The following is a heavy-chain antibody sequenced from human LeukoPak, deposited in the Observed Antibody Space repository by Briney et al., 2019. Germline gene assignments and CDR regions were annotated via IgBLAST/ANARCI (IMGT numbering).Heavy chain of an antibody. CDR1: GGSISSGGYY. J-gene: IGHJ5*02. D-gene: IGHD2-21*01. CDR2: IYYSGST. Sequence: PSETLSLTCTVSGGSISSGGYYWSWIRQHPGKGLEWIGYIYYSGSTYYNPSLKSRVTISVDTSKNQFSLKLSSVTAADTAVYYCARARIRASNWFGPWGQGTLVTVSS. V-gene: IGHV4-31*03. CDR3: ARARIRASNWFGP.